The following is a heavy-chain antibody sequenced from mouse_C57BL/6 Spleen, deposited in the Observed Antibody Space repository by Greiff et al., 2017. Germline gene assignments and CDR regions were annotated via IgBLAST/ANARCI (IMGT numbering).Heavy chain of an antibody. CDR3: ATAITTVVADYWYFDV. CDR2: IWRGGST. CDR1: GFSLTSYG. J-gene: IGHJ1*03. Sequence: VQRVESGPGLVQPSQSLSITCTVSGFSLTSYGVHWVRQSPGKGLEWLGVIWRGGSTDYNAAFMSRLSITKDNSKSQVFFKMNSLQADDTAIYYCATAITTVVADYWYFDVWGTGTTVTVSS. V-gene: IGHV2-5*01. D-gene: IGHD1-1*01.